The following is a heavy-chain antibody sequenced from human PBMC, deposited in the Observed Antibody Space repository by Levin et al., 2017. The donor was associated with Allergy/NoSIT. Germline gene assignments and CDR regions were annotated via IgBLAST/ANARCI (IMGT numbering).Heavy chain of an antibody. CDR3: ARDPCSTGCYCDY. CDR1: GFTFSSYT. Sequence: GSLRLSCAASGFTFSSYTMNWVRQAPGKGLEWVSSISSSSSTIYYADSVKGRFTISRDSAKNSLYLQMNSLRDEDTAVYYCARDPCSTGCYCDYWGQGTLVTVSS. CDR2: ISSSSSTI. J-gene: IGHJ4*02. V-gene: IGHV3-48*02. D-gene: IGHD2-2*01.